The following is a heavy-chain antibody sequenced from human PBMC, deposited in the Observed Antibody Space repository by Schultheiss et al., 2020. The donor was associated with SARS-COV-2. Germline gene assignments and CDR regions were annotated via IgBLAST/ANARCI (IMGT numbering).Heavy chain of an antibody. CDR1: GGSVSSGSYY. J-gene: IGHJ2*01. V-gene: IGHV4-61*01. Sequence: SETLSLTCTVSGGSVSSGSYYWSWIRQPPGKGLEWIGYIYYSGSTNYNPSLKSRVTISVDTSKNQFSLKLSSVTAADTAVYYCAREGRADYYDSSGYPSYWYFDLWGRGTLVTVSS. CDR2: IYYSGST. CDR3: AREGRADYYDSSGYPSYWYFDL. D-gene: IGHD3-22*01.